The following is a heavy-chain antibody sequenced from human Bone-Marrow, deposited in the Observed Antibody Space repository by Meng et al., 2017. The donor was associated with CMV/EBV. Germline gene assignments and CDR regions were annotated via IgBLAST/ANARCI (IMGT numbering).Heavy chain of an antibody. Sequence: GESLKISCAASGFTFSSYAMSWVRQAPGKGLEWVSYISSSISTTYYADSVKGRFTISRDNAKNSLHLQMNSLRAEDTAVYYCARGSYGSGSFYPQPFDYWGQGTLVTVSS. V-gene: IGHV3-48*04. J-gene: IGHJ4*02. CDR1: GFTFSSYA. CDR3: ARGSYGSGSFYPQPFDY. CDR2: ISSSISTT. D-gene: IGHD3-10*01.